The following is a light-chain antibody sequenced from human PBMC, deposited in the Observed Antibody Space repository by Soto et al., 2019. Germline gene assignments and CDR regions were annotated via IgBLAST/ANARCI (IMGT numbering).Light chain of an antibody. V-gene: IGKV3-15*01. CDR2: GAS. Sequence: ETVMTQSPATLSMSPGERATLSCRASQSVSTNLAWYQQKPGQAPRLLIYGASSRATGIPARFSGSGSGTQFTLPISSLQSEDFAVYYCQQYNNWPRTFGQGTKVEIK. CDR3: QQYNNWPRT. J-gene: IGKJ1*01. CDR1: QSVSTN.